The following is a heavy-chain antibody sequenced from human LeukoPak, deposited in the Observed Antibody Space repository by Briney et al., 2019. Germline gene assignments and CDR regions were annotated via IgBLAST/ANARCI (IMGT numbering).Heavy chain of an antibody. D-gene: IGHD2-2*01. CDR3: ARGHTFGRVVVPRNMGLDP. CDR1: GNTFTSYG. CDR2: MNPNSGNT. Sequence: PEASVKVSCKAFGNTFTSYGISWVRQAPGQGLEWMGWMNPNSGNTGYAQKFQGRVTMTRNTSISTAYMELSSLRSEDTAVYYCARGHTFGRVVVPRNMGLDPWGQGTLVTVSS. V-gene: IGHV1-8*02. J-gene: IGHJ5*02.